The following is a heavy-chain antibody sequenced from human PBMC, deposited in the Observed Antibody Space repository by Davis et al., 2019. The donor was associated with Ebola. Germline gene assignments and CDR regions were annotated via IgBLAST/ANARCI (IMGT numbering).Heavy chain of an antibody. CDR2: IKTDGSEE. V-gene: IGHV3-7*01. D-gene: IGHD4-23*01. J-gene: IGHJ4*02. CDR3: ARPIDYGGNAPSD. Sequence: GGYLRLSCAASGFTFSTYWMSWVRQAPGKGLEWVANIKTDGSEEHYVDSVKGRFTMSRDNAKNSLYLQLDSLRDEDTAVYYCARPIDYGGNAPSDWGQGTLVTVSS. CDR1: GFTFSTYW.